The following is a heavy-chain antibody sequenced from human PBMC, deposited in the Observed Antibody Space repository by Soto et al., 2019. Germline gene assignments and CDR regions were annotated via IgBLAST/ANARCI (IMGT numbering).Heavy chain of an antibody. CDR1: NSSLSSNY. Sequence: PSETLSLTCTVANSSLSSNYWRWTRQSTGKGLERIGNIYYSGSTNYNPSLKSRVTMSVDTSKNQFTLKLSSVTAADTGVYFCARSFMVPVDFFDYWGQGTPVTVSS. D-gene: IGHD3-10*01. CDR2: IYYSGST. V-gene: IGHV4-59*01. CDR3: ARSFMVPVDFFDY. J-gene: IGHJ4*02.